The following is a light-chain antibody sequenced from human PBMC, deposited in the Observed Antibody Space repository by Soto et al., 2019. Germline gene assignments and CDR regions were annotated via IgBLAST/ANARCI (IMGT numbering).Light chain of an antibody. V-gene: IGKV3-15*01. J-gene: IGKJ1*01. CDR3: QQYNNRRT. Sequence: EIVMTQSPATLSVSPGERATLSCRASQSVSSNLAWYQQKPGQAPRLLIYGASTRATGIPARFSGSGSGTEFTLTNSSLQSEDFAVYYCQQYNNRRTFGQGTKVEIK. CDR2: GAS. CDR1: QSVSSN.